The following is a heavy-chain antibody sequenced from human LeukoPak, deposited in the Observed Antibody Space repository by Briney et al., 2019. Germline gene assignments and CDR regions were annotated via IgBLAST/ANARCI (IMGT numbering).Heavy chain of an antibody. D-gene: IGHD4-17*01. Sequence: PSETLSLTCAVYGGSFSGYYWSWIRQPPGKGLEWIGEINHSGSTNYNPSLKSRVTISVDTSKDQFSLKLSSVTAADTAVYYCARVRGHYYYGMDVWGKGTTATVSS. CDR3: ARVRGHYYYGMDV. V-gene: IGHV4-34*01. CDR1: GGSFSGYY. CDR2: INHSGST. J-gene: IGHJ6*04.